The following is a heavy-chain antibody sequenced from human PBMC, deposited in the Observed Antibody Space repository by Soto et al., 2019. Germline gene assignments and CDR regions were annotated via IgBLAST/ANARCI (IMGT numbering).Heavy chain of an antibody. CDR2: ISYDGNNK. V-gene: IGHV3-30-3*01. CDR3: ARGSGADGMDV. Sequence: QVQLVESGGDVVQPGRSLRLSCAASGFTFFKYAMHWVRQAPGKGLEWVAVISYDGNNKYYADSVRGRFTISRDHSNNTLYLQMNSPRGDDTAIYYCARGSGADGMDVWGQGTTVTVSS. J-gene: IGHJ6*02. D-gene: IGHD3-3*01. CDR1: GFTFFKYA.